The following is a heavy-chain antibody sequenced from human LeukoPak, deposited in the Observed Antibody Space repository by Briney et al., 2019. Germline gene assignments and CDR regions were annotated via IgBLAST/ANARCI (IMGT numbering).Heavy chain of an antibody. V-gene: IGHV3-64*01. D-gene: IGHD3-10*01. Sequence: PGGSLRLSCAASGFTFSSYAMHWVRQAPGKGLEYVSAISSNGGSTYYANSVKGRFTISRDNSKNTLYLQMGSLRAEDMAVYYCARAPRTSRMVRGAHFDYWGQGTLVTVSS. CDR1: GFTFSSYA. J-gene: IGHJ4*02. CDR2: ISSNGGST. CDR3: ARAPRTSRMVRGAHFDY.